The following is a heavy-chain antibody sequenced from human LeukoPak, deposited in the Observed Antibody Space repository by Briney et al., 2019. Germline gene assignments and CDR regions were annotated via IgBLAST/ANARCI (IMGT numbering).Heavy chain of an antibody. D-gene: IGHD3-22*01. V-gene: IGHV1-69*06. CDR2: IVPMYDTA. CDR1: GGTFSSYA. CDR3: VRDYDSRGPQKNYFDF. J-gene: IGHJ4*02. Sequence: SVKVSCKAPGGTFSSYAVSWVRQAPGQGLEWMGRIVPMYDTADYAQRFQGRVTITADKSTGTVFMELSSLRSEDTGIYYCVRDYDSRGPQKNYFDFWGQGTLVTVSS.